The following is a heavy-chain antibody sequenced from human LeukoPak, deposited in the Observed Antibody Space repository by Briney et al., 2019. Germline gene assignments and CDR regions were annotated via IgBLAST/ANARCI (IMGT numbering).Heavy chain of an antibody. CDR2: NYHSWST. CDR3: ARVVNYFVY. Sequence: SETVPLTCSVSGGFISSSNWWGWVRPPPGEGLGWIGENYHSWSTNYNPSLKSRVTMSIDKSKNQFSLKLSSVTAADTAVYYCARVVNYFVYWGQGTLVTVSS. V-gene: IGHV4-4*02. D-gene: IGHD4-23*01. J-gene: IGHJ4*02. CDR1: GGFISSSNW.